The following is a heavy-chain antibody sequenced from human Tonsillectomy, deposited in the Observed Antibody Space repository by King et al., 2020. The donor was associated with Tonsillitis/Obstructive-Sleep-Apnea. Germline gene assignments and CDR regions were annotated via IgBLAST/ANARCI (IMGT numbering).Heavy chain of an antibody. CDR2: IYWDGDR. D-gene: IGHD6-25*01. V-gene: IGHV2-5*02. Sequence: ITLKESGPTLVKPTQTLTLTCTFSGFSLSNSGVGVGWIRQPPGKALEWLALIYWDGDRRYSPSLKSRLTITKDTSKNQVVLTMTNMDPVDTATYYCAHRRERTAAGERDAFDIWGQGTMVTVSS. CDR3: AHRRERTAAGERDAFDI. CDR1: GFSLSNSGVG. J-gene: IGHJ3*02.